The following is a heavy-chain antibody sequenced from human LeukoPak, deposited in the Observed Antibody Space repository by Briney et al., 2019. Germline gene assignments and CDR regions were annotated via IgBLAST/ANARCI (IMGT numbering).Heavy chain of an antibody. CDR3: AKGIVATLLSGAFDI. CDR2: IRYDGSNK. J-gene: IGHJ3*02. CDR1: GFTFSSYG. Sequence: PGGALRLSCAASGFTFSSYGMHWVRQAPGKGLEWVAFIRYDGSNKYYADSVKGRFTISRDNYKNTLYLQMNSLRAEDTAGYYCAKGIVATLLSGAFDIWGQGTMVTVSS. V-gene: IGHV3-30*02. D-gene: IGHD5-12*01.